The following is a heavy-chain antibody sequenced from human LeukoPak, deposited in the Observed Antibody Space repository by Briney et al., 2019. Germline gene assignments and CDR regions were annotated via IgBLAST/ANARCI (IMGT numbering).Heavy chain of an antibody. J-gene: IGHJ4*02. CDR1: GYTFTSYG. V-gene: IGHV1-18*01. Sequence: ASVKVSCKASGYTFTSYGISWVRQAPGQGLEWMGWISANNGNTNYARKLQGRVTMTTDTSTSTGYMELRSLRSDDTAVYYCVRDLGEQQLEFDYWGQGTLVTVSS. CDR2: ISANNGNT. D-gene: IGHD6-13*01. CDR3: VRDLGEQQLEFDY.